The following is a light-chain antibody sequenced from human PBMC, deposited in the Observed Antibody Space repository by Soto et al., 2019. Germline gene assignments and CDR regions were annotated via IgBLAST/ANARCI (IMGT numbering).Light chain of an antibody. Sequence: AIRMTQSPSSFSASTGDRVTITCRASQGISRHLAWYQVKPGKAPRLLIYTASYLESGVPSRVSGSGSGTDFTLTISSLQSEDFEVYYCQQYFSYPLTFGGGTKVEIK. CDR3: QQYFSYPLT. CDR1: QGISRH. J-gene: IGKJ4*01. V-gene: IGKV1-8*01. CDR2: TAS.